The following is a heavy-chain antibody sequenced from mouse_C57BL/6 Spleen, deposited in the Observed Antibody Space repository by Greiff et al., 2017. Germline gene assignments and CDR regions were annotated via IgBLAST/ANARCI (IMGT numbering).Heavy chain of an antibody. J-gene: IGHJ2*01. Sequence: VQGVESGAELVRPGASVTLSCKASGYTFTDYEMHWVKQTPVHGLEWIGAIDPETGGTAYNQKFKCKAILTADKSSSTAYMELRSLTSEDSAVYYCHSSRNYFGYWGQGTTLTVSS. V-gene: IGHV1-15*01. CDR1: GYTFTDYE. CDR3: HSSRNYFGY. CDR2: IDPETGGT. D-gene: IGHD3-1*01.